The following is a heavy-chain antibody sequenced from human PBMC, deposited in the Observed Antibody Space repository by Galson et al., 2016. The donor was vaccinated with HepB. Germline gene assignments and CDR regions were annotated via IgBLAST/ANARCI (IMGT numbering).Heavy chain of an antibody. CDR1: GFTFSSYA. CDR3: AKDLGSYYGSGSYRDYYYGMTV. V-gene: IGHV3-23*01. Sequence: SLRLSCAASGFTFSSYAMSWVRQAPGKGLEWVSVISGSGGSTYYADSVKGRFTISRDNSKNTLCLQMNSLRAEDTALYYCAKDLGSYYGSGSYRDYYYGMTVWGQGTTVTVSS. J-gene: IGHJ6*02. D-gene: IGHD3-10*01. CDR2: ISGSGGST.